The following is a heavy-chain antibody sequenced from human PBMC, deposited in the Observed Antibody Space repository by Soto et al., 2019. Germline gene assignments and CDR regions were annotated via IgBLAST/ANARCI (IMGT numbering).Heavy chain of an antibody. CDR2: VRSKAYGGTT. J-gene: IGHJ6*02. CDR3: ARYTYTSRYSYYGMDV. CDR1: GFTFGDYA. Sequence: PGGSLRLSCITFGFTFGDYAMSWFRQAPGKGLEWVGVVRSKAYGGTTDYAASVKGRFDISRDDSKSIAYLQMSSVTTEDTAVYFCARYTYTSRYSYYGMDVWGPGTTVTVSS. V-gene: IGHV3-49*03. D-gene: IGHD6-13*01.